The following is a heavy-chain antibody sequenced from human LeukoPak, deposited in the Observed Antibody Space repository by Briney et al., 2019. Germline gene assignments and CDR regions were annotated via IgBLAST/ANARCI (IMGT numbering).Heavy chain of an antibody. D-gene: IGHD1-26*01. CDR2: IIPIFGTA. CDR3: ARQRMRELRAFDI. Sequence: SVKVSCKASGYTFTSYAMNWVRQAPGQGLEWMGGIIPIFGTANYAQKFQGRVTITTDESTSTAYMELSSLRSEDTAVYYCARQRMRELRAFDIWGQGTMVTVSS. V-gene: IGHV1-69*05. CDR1: GYTFTSYA. J-gene: IGHJ3*02.